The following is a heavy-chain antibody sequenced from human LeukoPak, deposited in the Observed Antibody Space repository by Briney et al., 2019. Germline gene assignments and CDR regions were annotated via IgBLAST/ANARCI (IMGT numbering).Heavy chain of an antibody. CDR3: VRERSVGATPFDI. CDR1: GYTFTSYG. J-gene: IGHJ3*02. CDR2: INAGNGNT. D-gene: IGHD1-26*01. Sequence: GASVKVSCKASGYTFTSYGISWVRQAPGQRLEWMGWINAGNGNTKYSQEFQGRVTITRDTSASTAYMELSSLRSEDMAVYYCVRERSVGATPFDIWGQGTMVTVSS. V-gene: IGHV1-3*03.